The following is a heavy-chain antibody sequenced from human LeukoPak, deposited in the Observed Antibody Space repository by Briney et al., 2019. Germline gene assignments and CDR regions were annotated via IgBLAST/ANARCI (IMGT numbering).Heavy chain of an antibody. J-gene: IGHJ6*02. D-gene: IGHD6-13*01. CDR3: ARAYGSSWHYYYGMDV. CDR2: INHSGST. Sequence: SETLSLTCAVYGGSFSGYYWSWIRQPPGKGLEWIGEINHSGSTNYNPSLKSRVTISVDTSKNQFSLKLSSVTAADTAVYYCARAYGSSWHYYYGMDVWGQGTTVTVSS. V-gene: IGHV4-34*01. CDR1: GGSFSGYY.